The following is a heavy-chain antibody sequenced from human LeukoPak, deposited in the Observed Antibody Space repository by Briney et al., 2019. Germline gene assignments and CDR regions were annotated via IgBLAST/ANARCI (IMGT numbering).Heavy chain of an antibody. CDR2: ISSTSSYI. D-gene: IGHD3-10*01. Sequence: PGGSLRLSCAASGFTFSSCSMNWVRQAPGKGLEWVSSISSTSSYISYTDSVKGRFTISRDNAKNSLYLQMNSLRAEDTAVYYCTKGPGEFPGYWGQGTLVTVSS. CDR1: GFTFSSCS. J-gene: IGHJ4*02. V-gene: IGHV3-21*04. CDR3: TKGPGEFPGY.